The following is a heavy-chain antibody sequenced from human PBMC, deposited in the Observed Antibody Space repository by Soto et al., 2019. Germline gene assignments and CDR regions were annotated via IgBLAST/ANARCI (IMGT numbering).Heavy chain of an antibody. CDR1: GGTFSSYT. CDR3: AGRGGAYCGGDCSQD. Sequence: QVQLVQSGAEVKKPGSSVKVSCNASGGTFSSYTISWVRQAPGQGLEWMGRIIPILGIANYAQKFQGRVTITADKSTSTAYMELSSLRSEDTAVYYCAGRGGAYCGGDCSQDWGQGTLVTVSS. CDR2: IIPILGIA. D-gene: IGHD2-21*02. J-gene: IGHJ4*02. V-gene: IGHV1-69*02.